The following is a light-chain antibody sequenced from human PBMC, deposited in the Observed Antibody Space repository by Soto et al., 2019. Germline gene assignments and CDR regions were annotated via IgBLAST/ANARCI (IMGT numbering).Light chain of an antibody. CDR2: DVT. Sequence: QSALTQPRSVSGSPGQSVTISCTGTSSDVGGYSYVSWYQQHPGKAPTLMIYDVTKRPSGVPDRFSGSKSGNTASLTISGLQSEDDADYYCCSYAGNSLVFGGGTKVTVL. V-gene: IGLV2-11*01. CDR3: CSYAGNSLV. CDR1: SSDVGGYSY. J-gene: IGLJ2*01.